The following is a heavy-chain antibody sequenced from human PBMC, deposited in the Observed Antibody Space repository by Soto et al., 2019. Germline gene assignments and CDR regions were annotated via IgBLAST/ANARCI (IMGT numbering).Heavy chain of an antibody. CDR2: IIPLLGIA. D-gene: IGHD3-10*01. CDR1: GGTFSSYT. V-gene: IGHV1-69*02. Sequence: QVQLVHSGAGVKKPGSSVKVSCKASGGTFSSYTISWVRQAPGQGLEWMGRIIPLLGIANYAQKFKGRVTITADKSTSTAYMELSSLRSEDTAVYYCARGKRGHFLDWGQGTLVTVSS. J-gene: IGHJ4*02. CDR3: ARGKRGHFLD.